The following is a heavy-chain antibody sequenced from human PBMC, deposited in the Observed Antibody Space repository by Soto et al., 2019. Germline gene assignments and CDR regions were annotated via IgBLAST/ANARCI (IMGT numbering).Heavy chain of an antibody. Sequence: TLSLTCTVSGCSVSSGGYNWSWIRQPPGKGLEWIGYLYYSVSTNYNPSLKSRVTISVDTSKNQFALKLSSVTAADTAVYYCARETAVALTWFDPWGQGALVTVS. V-gene: IGHV4-61*08. CDR3: ARETAVALTWFDP. J-gene: IGHJ5*02. CDR1: GCSVSSGGYN. D-gene: IGHD6-19*01. CDR2: LYYSVST.